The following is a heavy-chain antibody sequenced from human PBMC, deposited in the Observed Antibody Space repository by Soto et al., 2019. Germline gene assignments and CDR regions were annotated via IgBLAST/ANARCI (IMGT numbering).Heavy chain of an antibody. CDR2: ISAYNGNT. V-gene: IGHV1-18*01. CDR1: GYTFTSYA. Sequence: ASVKVSCKASGYTFTSYAISWVRQAPGQGLEWMGWISAYNGNTNYAQKLQGRVTMTTDTSTSTAYMELRSLRSDDTAVYYCGSTNYTPSLKCRVTISVDTSKNQFSLKLSSVTAADTAVYYCARADRFFISTSCHIGYPPWYYGMDVWGQGTTVTVSS. CDR3: GSTNYTPSLKCRVTISVDTSKNQFSLKLSSVTAADTAVYYCARADRFFISTSCHIGYPPWYYGMDV. D-gene: IGHD3-10*01. J-gene: IGHJ6*02.